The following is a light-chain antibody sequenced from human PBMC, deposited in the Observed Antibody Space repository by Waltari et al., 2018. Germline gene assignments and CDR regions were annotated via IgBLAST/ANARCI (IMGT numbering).Light chain of an antibody. V-gene: IGKV3-11*01. CDR1: QSVGRS. CDR3: QLRSNRPPYA. J-gene: IGKJ2*01. CDR2: DAS. Sequence: EIVLTQSPATLSLSPGQRANLSCRASQSVGRSLGWYQQKVGQAPRLLIFDASNRATGVPARFSGSGSGIEFTLTISRLEPDDFAVYYCQLRSNRPPYAFGQGTKLEMK.